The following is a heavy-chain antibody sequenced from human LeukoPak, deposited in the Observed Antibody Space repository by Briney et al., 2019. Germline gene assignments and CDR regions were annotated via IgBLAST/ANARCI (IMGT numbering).Heavy chain of an antibody. CDR2: ISGSGGST. CDR1: GFTFSTYG. D-gene: IGHD3-22*01. CDR3: ARGLAYNYDSSAYFLDY. V-gene: IGHV3-23*01. J-gene: IGHJ4*02. Sequence: GRSLRLSCAASGFTFSTYGMTWVRQAPGKGLDWVSAISGSGGSTYYADSVKGRFTISRDNSKNTLYLQMNSLRAEDTAVYYCARGLAYNYDSSAYFLDYWGQGTLVTVSS.